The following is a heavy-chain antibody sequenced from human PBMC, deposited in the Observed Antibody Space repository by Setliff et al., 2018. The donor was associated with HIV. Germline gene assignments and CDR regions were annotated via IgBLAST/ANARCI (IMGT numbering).Heavy chain of an antibody. D-gene: IGHD5-12*01. CDR2: IYASGST. CDR1: GGSINSGSYY. V-gene: IGHV4-61*09. Sequence: SETLSLTCTVSGGSINSGSYYWSWIRQPAGKGLEWIGHIYASGSTNYNPSLKSRVTISVDTSKNHFSLRLTSVTAADTAVYFCARGVIETDYDYVDIYYYNYMDVWGKGTTVTVSS. J-gene: IGHJ6*03. CDR3: ARGVIETDYDYVDIYYYNYMDV.